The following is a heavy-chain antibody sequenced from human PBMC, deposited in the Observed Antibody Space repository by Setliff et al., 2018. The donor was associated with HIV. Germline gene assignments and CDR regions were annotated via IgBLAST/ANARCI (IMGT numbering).Heavy chain of an antibody. V-gene: IGHV3-7*03. CDR3: ARGLERTNTLFGVVSIWLDP. CDR1: GFAFSDYW. D-gene: IGHD3-3*01. CDR2: IKEDGSKK. J-gene: IGHJ5*02. Sequence: GALRLSCVASGFAFSDYWMSWVRQAPGKGLEWVATIKEDGSKKYYGVSVKGRFTISRDNAKKSLYLQMNSLRGEDTAVYYCARGLERTNTLFGVVSIWLDPWGQGTLVTVSS.